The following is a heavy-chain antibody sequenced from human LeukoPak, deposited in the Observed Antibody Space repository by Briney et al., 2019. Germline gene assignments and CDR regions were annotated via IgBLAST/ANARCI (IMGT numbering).Heavy chain of an antibody. CDR3: TYSSSLDY. J-gene: IGHJ4*02. CDR1: GGSFSGYY. CDR2: INHSGST. Sequence: PSETLSLTCAVYGGSFSGYYWSWIRQPPGKGLVWIGEINHSGSTNYNPSLKSRVTISVDTSKNQFSLKLSSVTAADTAVYYCTYSSSLDYWGQGTLVTVSS. V-gene: IGHV4-34*01. D-gene: IGHD6-13*01.